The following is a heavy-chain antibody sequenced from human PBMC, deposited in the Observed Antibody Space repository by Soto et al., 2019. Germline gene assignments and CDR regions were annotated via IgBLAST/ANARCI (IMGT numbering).Heavy chain of an antibody. CDR1: GFTFSSFG. D-gene: IGHD3-22*01. J-gene: IGHJ3*02. CDR3: AKDVRYYYASSGYYNYGDDAVDI. V-gene: IGHV3-30*18. CDR2: ISYDGSNK. Sequence: QVQLVESGGGVVQPGRSLRLSCAASGFTFSSFGMHWVRQAPGKGLDWVAVISYDGSNKYYADSVKGRFTISRDNSKNTLYLQMNSLRAEDTAVYYCAKDVRYYYASSGYYNYGDDAVDIWGQGTGVTVSS.